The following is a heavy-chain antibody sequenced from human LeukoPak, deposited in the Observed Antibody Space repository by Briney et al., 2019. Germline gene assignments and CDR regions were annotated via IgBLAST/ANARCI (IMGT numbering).Heavy chain of an antibody. Sequence: SQTLSLTCAFSGASVSSNSAAWNWIRQSPSRGLEWLGRTYYRSEWSNDYAVSVNSRITINPHTSKNQFSLQLNSVTPEDTTVYYCARADYDFWSGYLFDYWGQRTLVTASS. D-gene: IGHD3-3*01. J-gene: IGHJ4*02. CDR2: TYYRSEWSN. CDR3: ARADYDFWSGYLFDY. V-gene: IGHV6-1*01. CDR1: GASVSSNSAA.